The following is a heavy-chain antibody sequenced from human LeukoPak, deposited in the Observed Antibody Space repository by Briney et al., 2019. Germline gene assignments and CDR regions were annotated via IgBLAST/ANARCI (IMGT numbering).Heavy chain of an antibody. D-gene: IGHD3-10*02. Sequence: GGSLRLSCVASGFTFSSYSMIWVRQAPGKGLEWVSYITSGGSTINYADSVKGRFTISRDNAKNSLYLQMNSLRAEDTAVYYCAELGITMIGGVWGKGTTVTISS. J-gene: IGHJ6*04. V-gene: IGHV3-48*04. CDR1: GFTFSSYS. CDR3: AELGITMIGGV. CDR2: ITSGGSTI.